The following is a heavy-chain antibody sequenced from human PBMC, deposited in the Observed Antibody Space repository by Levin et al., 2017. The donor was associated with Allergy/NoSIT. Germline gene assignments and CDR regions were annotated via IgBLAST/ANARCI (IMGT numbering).Heavy chain of an antibody. J-gene: IGHJ5*02. CDR1: GGSISSGGYY. CDR2: IYYSGST. V-gene: IGHV4-31*03. D-gene: IGHD3-10*01. Sequence: SCTVSGGSISSGGYYWSWIRQHPGKGLEWIGYIYYSGSTYYNPSLKSRVTISVDTSKNQFSLKLSSVTAADTAVYYCARIRITMVRGTGGWFDPWGQGTLVTVSS. CDR3: ARIRITMVRGTGGWFDP.